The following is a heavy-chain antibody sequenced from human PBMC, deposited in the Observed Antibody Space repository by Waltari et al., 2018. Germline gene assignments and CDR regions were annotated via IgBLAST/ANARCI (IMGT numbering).Heavy chain of an antibody. Sequence: EVQLVESGGGLVQPGGSLRLSCAASGFTFSSYSMNWVRQAPGKGLEWVSYISSSSSTIYYADSVKGRFTISRDNAKNSLYLQMNSLRAEDTAVYYCARDRGSGWSPTYYGMDVWGQGTTVTVSS. CDR2: ISSSSSTI. V-gene: IGHV3-48*01. J-gene: IGHJ6*02. D-gene: IGHD6-19*01. CDR1: GFTFSSYS. CDR3: ARDRGSGWSPTYYGMDV.